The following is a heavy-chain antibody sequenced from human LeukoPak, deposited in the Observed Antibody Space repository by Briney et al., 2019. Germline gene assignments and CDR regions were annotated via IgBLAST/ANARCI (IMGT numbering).Heavy chain of an antibody. CDR2: MNEYGSDI. CDR1: GFNFGGYS. V-gene: IGHV3-7*01. Sequence: HPGGSLRLSCVASGFNFGGYSMGWVRQAPGKGLEWVTYMNEYGSDIFYVDSVKGRFTISRDNAKNSLYLQMNSLRVEDTAVYYCARPRGCGTSKCNNFDYWGQGTLVTVSS. J-gene: IGHJ4*02. CDR3: ARPRGCGTSKCNNFDY. D-gene: IGHD2-21*01.